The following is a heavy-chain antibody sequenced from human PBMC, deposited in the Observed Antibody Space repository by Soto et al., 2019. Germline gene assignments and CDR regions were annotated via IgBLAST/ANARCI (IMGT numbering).Heavy chain of an antibody. CDR2: ISSSSSTI. D-gene: IGHD6-13*01. CDR1: GFTFSSYS. CDR3: ARGARGSSWYGDNWFDP. Sequence: EVQLVESGGGLVQPGGSLRLSCAASGFTFSSYSMNWVRQAPGKGLEWVSYISSSSSTIYYADSVKGRFTISRDNAKNSLYLQMNSLSAEDTAVYYCARGARGSSWYGDNWFDPWGQGTLVTVSS. V-gene: IGHV3-48*01. J-gene: IGHJ5*02.